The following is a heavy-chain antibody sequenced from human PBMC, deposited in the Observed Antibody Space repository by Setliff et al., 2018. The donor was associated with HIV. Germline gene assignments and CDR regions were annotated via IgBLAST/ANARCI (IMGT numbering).Heavy chain of an antibody. CDR1: GGSFSGYY. V-gene: IGHV4-34*01. CDR2: INHSGST. CDR3: AGGPGTTSIDY. J-gene: IGHJ4*02. D-gene: IGHD1-26*01. Sequence: SETLSLTCAVYGGSFSGYYWSWIRQPPGKGLEWIGEINHSGSTNYNMSLWSRVTISLDASRNQFSLELITVTAADTAVYYCAGGPGTTSIDYWAQGTLVPSPQ.